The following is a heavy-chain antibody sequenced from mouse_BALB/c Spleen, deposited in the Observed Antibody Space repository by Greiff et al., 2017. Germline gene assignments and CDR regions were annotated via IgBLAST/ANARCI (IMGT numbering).Heavy chain of an antibody. V-gene: IGHV7-1*02. Sequence: EVLLVESGGGLVQPGGSLRLSCATSGFTFSDFYMQWVRQPPGKGLEWIGASRNTANDYTTEYSASVKGRFIVSRDTSQSILDLQMKAMSAADNDIDGCARDADEYYWFDYWGQGTPVTVSA. CDR3: ARDADEYYWFDY. D-gene: IGHD5-1*01. CDR2: SRNTANDYTT. CDR1: GFTFSDFY. J-gene: IGHJ3*01.